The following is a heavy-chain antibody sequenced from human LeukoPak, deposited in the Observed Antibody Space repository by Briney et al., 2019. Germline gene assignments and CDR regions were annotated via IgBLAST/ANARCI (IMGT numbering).Heavy chain of an antibody. V-gene: IGHV3-15*01. CDR3: CTERRFGEFFDY. CDR1: GFPFSSAW. CDR2: SKSKTDGGTI. J-gene: IGHJ4*02. D-gene: IGHD3-10*01. Sequence: GGSLRLSCAASGFPFSSAWMNWVRQAPGKGLEWVGRSKSKTDGGTIDYAAPVKGRFAISRDDSKNTLFLQMNSLKTEDTAVYYWCTERRFGEFFDYWGQGTLVSVSS.